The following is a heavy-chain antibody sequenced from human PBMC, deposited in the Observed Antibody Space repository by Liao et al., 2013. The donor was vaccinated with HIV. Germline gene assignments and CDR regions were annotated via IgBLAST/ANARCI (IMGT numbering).Heavy chain of an antibody. V-gene: IGHV4-34*01. J-gene: IGHJ2*01. D-gene: IGHD1-26*01. CDR2: IYYSGST. CDR3: ARVQWXPAPNWYSDL. Sequence: QVQLQQWGAGLLKPSETLSLTCAVYGGSFSGYYWSWIRQPPGKGLEWIGSIYYSGSTYYNPSLKSRVSISADTSSNHVSLKLTSVTAADTAVYYCARVQWXPAPNWYSDLWAVAPWSLSPQ. CDR1: GGSFSGYY.